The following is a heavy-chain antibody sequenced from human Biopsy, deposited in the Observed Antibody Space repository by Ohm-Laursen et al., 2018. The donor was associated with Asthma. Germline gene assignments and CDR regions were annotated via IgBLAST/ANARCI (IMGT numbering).Heavy chain of an antibody. CDR1: GFAVSRDY. V-gene: IGHV3-53*01. CDR2: IYSGGTS. CDR3: ARAYGGSFFSGSFDI. D-gene: IGHD4-23*01. J-gene: IGHJ3*02. Sequence: SLRLSCAASGFAVSRDYMFWVRQAPGKGLEWASVIYSGGTSHTADSVRGRFTISRDYSKNTLYLQMNSLRAEDTAVYYCARAYGGSFFSGSFDIWGQGTMVTVSS.